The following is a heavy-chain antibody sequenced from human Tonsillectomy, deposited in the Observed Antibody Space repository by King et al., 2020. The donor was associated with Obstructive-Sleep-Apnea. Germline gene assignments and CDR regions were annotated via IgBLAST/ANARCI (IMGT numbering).Heavy chain of an antibody. Sequence: QLVESGGGLVQPGGSLRLSCAASGFSFSSYWMTWVRQVPGKGLDWVANIKPDGSKRYYVDSLKGRFTISRDNAKNSLYLQMNSLRGEDTAVYYCARGDSHYYDNSGYCYDYWGQGTLVTVSS. CDR1: GFSFSSYW. J-gene: IGHJ4*02. CDR3: ARGDSHYYDNSGYCYDY. V-gene: IGHV3-7*01. CDR2: IKPDGSKR. D-gene: IGHD3-22*01.